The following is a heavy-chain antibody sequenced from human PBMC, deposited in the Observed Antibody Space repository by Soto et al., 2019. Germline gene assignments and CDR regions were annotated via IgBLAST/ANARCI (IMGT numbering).Heavy chain of an antibody. CDR3: AKGGWAEN. D-gene: IGHD3-22*01. CDR2: ISDSGATT. J-gene: IGHJ4*02. Sequence: EVQLLESGGGLVQPGGSLRLSCAASGFPFSSHGMSWVRQAPGKGLEWVAGISDSGATTHYADSVKGRFTVSRDDSKNTLYLQLNSLRAEDTAAYYCAKGGWAENWGQGTLVTVSS. CDR1: GFPFSSHG. V-gene: IGHV3-23*01.